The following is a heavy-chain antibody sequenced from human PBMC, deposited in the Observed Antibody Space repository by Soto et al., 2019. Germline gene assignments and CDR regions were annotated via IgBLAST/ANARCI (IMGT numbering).Heavy chain of an antibody. Sequence: SGPTLVNPTQTLTLTCTFSGFSLSTSGMCVSWIRQPPGKALEWLARIDWDDDKYYSTSLKTRLTISKDTSKNQVVLTMTNMDPVDTATYYCARTEVSGQGLDAFDIWGQGTMVTVSS. D-gene: IGHD3-3*01. J-gene: IGHJ3*02. CDR3: ARTEVSGQGLDAFDI. V-gene: IGHV2-70*11. CDR2: IDWDDDK. CDR1: GFSLSTSGMC.